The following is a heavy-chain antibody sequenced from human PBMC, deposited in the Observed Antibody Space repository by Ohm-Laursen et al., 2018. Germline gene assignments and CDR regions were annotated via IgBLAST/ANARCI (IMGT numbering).Heavy chain of an antibody. CDR3: ARAKFLWFGELTPHWYFDL. J-gene: IGHJ2*01. CDR2: IYSSGNT. D-gene: IGHD3-10*01. V-gene: IGHV4-4*07. Sequence: SETLSLTCTVSGASISSYFWSWIRQPAGKGLEWIGRIYSSGNTNYNPSLKSRVTMSVDTSKNKFSLDLSSVTAADTAVYYCARAKFLWFGELTPHWYFDLWGRGTLVAVSS. CDR1: GASISSYF.